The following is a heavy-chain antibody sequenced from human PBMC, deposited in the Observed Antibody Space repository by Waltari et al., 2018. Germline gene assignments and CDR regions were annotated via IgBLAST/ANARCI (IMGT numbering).Heavy chain of an antibody. J-gene: IGHJ6*02. CDR3: AKDEGARLAPTFGMDA. CDR2: TTASGVM. Sequence: EMQLLESGGALVQPGGSLRLSCAATGFPFSTYTMNWVRQAPGEGLGGVAVTTASGVMDYGDSVKGRFTISRDNSKNTLYLQMYRLRVEDTARYYCAKDEGARLAPTFGMDAWGQGTTVIVSS. CDR1: GFPFSTYT. D-gene: IGHD6-6*01. V-gene: IGHV3-23*01.